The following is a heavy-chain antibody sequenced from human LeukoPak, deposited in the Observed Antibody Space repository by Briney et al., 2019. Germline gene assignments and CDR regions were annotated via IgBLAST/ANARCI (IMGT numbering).Heavy chain of an antibody. D-gene: IGHD1-26*01. CDR1: GGSISSYY. CDR3: ARQAGSFAFDI. J-gene: IGHJ3*02. CDR2: IYYSGST. Sequence: SETLSLTCTVSGGSISSYYWSWIRQPPGKGLEWIGYIYYSGSTNYNPSFKSRVTISVDTSKNQFSLKLSSVTAADTAVYYCARQAGSFAFDIWGQGTMVTVSS. V-gene: IGHV4-59*08.